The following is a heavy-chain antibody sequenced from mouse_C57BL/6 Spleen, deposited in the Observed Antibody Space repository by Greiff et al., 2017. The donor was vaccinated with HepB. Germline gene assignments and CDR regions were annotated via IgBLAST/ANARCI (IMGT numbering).Heavy chain of an antibody. CDR1: GYTFTSYW. Sequence: QVQLQQPGAELVKPGASVKLSCKASGYTFTSYWMQWVKQRPGQGLEWIGEIDPSDSYTNYNQKFKGKATLTVDTSSSTAYMQLSSLTSEDSAVYYSARRDPLDYWGQGTTLTVSS. V-gene: IGHV1-50*01. J-gene: IGHJ2*01. CDR3: ARRDPLDY. CDR2: IDPSDSYT.